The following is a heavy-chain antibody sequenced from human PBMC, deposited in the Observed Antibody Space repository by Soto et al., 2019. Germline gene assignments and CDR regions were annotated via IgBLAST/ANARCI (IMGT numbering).Heavy chain of an antibody. CDR1: GFTFSSYA. CDR3: ARDRSGSYFRGYFQH. Sequence: QVPLVESGGGVVQPGRSLRLSCAASGFTFSSYAMHWVRQAPGKGLEWVAVISYDGSNKYYADSVKGRFTISRDNSKNTRYLQMNSLRAEDTAVYYCARDRSGSYFRGYFQHWGQGTLVTVSS. CDR2: ISYDGSNK. V-gene: IGHV3-30-3*01. J-gene: IGHJ1*01. D-gene: IGHD1-26*01.